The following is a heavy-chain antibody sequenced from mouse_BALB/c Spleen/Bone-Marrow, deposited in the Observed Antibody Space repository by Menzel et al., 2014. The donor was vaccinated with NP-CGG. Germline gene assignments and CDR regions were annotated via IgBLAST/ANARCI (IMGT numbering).Heavy chain of an antibody. CDR1: GFSLTSYG. Sequence: QVQLQQSGPGLVQPSQSLSIPCTVSGFSLTSYGVHWVRQSPGKGLEWLGVIWSGGSTDYNAAFISRLSISKDNSKSQVFFKMNSLQANDTAIYYCARNSHYHGYYYTMDYWGQGTSVTVPS. J-gene: IGHJ4*01. CDR3: ARNSHYHGYYYTMDY. D-gene: IGHD1-2*01. V-gene: IGHV2-2*02. CDR2: IWSGGST.